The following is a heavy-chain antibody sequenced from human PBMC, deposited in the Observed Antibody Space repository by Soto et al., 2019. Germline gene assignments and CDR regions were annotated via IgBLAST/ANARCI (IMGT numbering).Heavy chain of an antibody. J-gene: IGHJ4*02. CDR3: TTVGYYYDSSGTLYFDY. Sequence: GGSLRLSCAASGFTFSNAWMNWVRQAPGKGLEWVGRIKSKTDGENTDYAAPVKGRFTISGDDSKNTLYLQMNSLKTEDTAVYYCTTVGYYYDSSGTLYFDYWGQGTLVTVSS. V-gene: IGHV3-15*07. CDR2: IKSKTDGENT. D-gene: IGHD3-22*01. CDR1: GFTFSNAW.